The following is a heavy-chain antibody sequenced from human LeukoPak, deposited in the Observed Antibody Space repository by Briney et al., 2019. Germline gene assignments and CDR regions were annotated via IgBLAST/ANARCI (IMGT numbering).Heavy chain of an antibody. J-gene: IGHJ3*02. D-gene: IGHD2/OR15-2a*01. CDR2: IYYTGST. CDR3: AREWTTLRAFDI. Sequence: SETLSLTCTVSGGSISSRTYYWGWIRQPPGKGLEWIGSIYYTGSTFYNPSLKSRVTISVDTSKNQFSMKLSSVTAADAAVYFCAREWTTLRAFDIWGQGTMVTVSS. CDR1: GGSISSRTYY. V-gene: IGHV4-39*07.